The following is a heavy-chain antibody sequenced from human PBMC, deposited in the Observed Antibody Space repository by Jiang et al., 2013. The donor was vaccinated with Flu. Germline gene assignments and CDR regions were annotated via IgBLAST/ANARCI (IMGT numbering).Heavy chain of an antibody. Sequence: QLVESGAEVKKPGASVKVSCKASGYTFTDYYMHWVRQAPGQGLEWMGWINPNSGGTNYAQKFQGRVTITRDTSISTAYIELSSLRSDDTAVYYCARDDRKQLGYYGMDVWGQGTTVTVSS. J-gene: IGHJ6*02. V-gene: IGHV1-2*02. CDR2: INPNSGGT. D-gene: IGHD6-6*01. CDR1: GYTFTDYY. CDR3: ARDDRKQLGYYGMDV.